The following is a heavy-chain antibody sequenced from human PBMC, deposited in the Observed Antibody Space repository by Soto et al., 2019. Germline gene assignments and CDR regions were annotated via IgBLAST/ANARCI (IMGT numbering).Heavy chain of an antibody. D-gene: IGHD1-26*01. V-gene: IGHV3-30*18. CDR1: GFTFSSYG. CDR2: ISYDGSNK. CDR3: AKDLREGGRLVRGYPDY. J-gene: IGHJ4*02. Sequence: PGGSLRLSCAASGFTFSSYGMHWVRQAPGKGLEWVAVISYDGSNKYYADSVKGRFTISRDNSKNTLYLQMNSLRAEDTAVYYCAKDLREGGRLVRGYPDYWGQGTLVTVSS.